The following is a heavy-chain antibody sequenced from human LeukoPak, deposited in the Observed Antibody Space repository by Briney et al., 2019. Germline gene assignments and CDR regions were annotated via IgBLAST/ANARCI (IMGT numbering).Heavy chain of an antibody. J-gene: IGHJ5*02. CDR1: GFTFSSYD. CDR3: AKGTVPAAIFWFDP. D-gene: IGHD2-2*01. Sequence: GGSLRLSCAASGFTFSSYDMHWVRQAPGKGLEWVSAISGSGGSTYYADSVKGRFTISRDNSKNTLYLQMNSLRAEDTAVYYCAKGTVPAAIFWFDPWGQGTLVTVSS. V-gene: IGHV3-23*01. CDR2: ISGSGGST.